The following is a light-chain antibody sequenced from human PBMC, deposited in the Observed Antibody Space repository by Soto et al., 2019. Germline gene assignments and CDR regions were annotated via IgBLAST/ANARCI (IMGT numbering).Light chain of an antibody. CDR3: NSYTSSTTPAV. V-gene: IGLV2-14*01. Sequence: QSALTQPACVSGSPGQSIAISCSGTSSDVGGYDFVSWYQQHPGKAPKLIIYNVSNRPSGVSNRFSGSKSGNTASLTISGLQAKDEAVYYCNSYTSSTTPAVFGGGTKMTVL. CDR2: NVS. CDR1: SSDVGGYDF. J-gene: IGLJ2*01.